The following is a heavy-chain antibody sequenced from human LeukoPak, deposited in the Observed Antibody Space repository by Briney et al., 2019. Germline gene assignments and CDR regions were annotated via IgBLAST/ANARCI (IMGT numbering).Heavy chain of an antibody. J-gene: IGHJ3*02. CDR1: GGSISSSNYY. CDR3: ARRNTVSGAFDI. CDR2: IYYSGST. D-gene: IGHD1/OR15-1a*01. Sequence: SETLSLTCIVSGGSISSSNYYWGWIRQPPGKGLEWIGSIYYSGSTYYNPSFKSRVTIFVDTSKNQFSLKLSSVTAADTAVYYCARRNTVSGAFDIWGQGTMVTVSS. V-gene: IGHV4-39*01.